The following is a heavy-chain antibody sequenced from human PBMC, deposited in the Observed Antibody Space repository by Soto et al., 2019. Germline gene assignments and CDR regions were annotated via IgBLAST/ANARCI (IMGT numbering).Heavy chain of an antibody. CDR1: GGSISSSSYY. Sequence: QLQLQESGPGLVKPSETLSLTCTVSGGSISSSSYYWGWIRQPPGKGLEWIGSIYYSGSTYYNPSLTIPVTIPVDMSPNQFSLKLSSVTAADTAVYYCARLDYGGNSYYYYDYYGMDVWGQGTTVTVSS. CDR2: IYYSGST. J-gene: IGHJ6*02. D-gene: IGHD2-21*02. CDR3: ARLDYGGNSYYYYDYYGMDV. V-gene: IGHV4-39*01.